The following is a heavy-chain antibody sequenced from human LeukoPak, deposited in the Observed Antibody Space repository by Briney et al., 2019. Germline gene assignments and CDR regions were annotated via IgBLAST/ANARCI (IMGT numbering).Heavy chain of an antibody. CDR2: ISSSSNYI. J-gene: IGHJ4*02. CDR1: RFTFSSYT. Sequence: GGSLRLSCAASRFTFSSYTMNWVRQAPGKGLEWVSSISSSSNYIYYADSLEGRFTISRDNARNSLYLQMNSLRAEDTAVYYCASRHDLIDWGQGTLVTVSS. V-gene: IGHV3-21*01. D-gene: IGHD2-21*01. CDR3: ASRHDLID.